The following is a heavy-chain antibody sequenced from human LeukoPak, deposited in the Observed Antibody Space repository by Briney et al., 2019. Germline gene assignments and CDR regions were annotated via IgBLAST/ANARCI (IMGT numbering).Heavy chain of an antibody. CDR1: GFTFSSYS. D-gene: IGHD3-10*02. Sequence: GGSLRLSCAASGFTFSSYSMSWVRQAPGKGLEWVSLISGGGTSTYYADSVKGRFTISRDNSENTLFLHLNSLRAEDTALYYCARDLHYYVAMDVWGQGTTVTVSS. J-gene: IGHJ6*02. V-gene: IGHV3-23*01. CDR3: ARDLHYYVAMDV. CDR2: ISGGGTST.